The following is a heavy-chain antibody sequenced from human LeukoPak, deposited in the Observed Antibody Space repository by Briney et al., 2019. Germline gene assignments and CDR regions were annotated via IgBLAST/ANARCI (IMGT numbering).Heavy chain of an antibody. CDR1: GYSFTSYW. CDR2: IYPGDSDT. J-gene: IGHJ3*02. CDR3: ARRLLWFGDAFDI. D-gene: IGHD3-10*01. V-gene: IGHV5-51*01. Sequence: GESLKISCKGSGYSFTSYWIGWVRQMPGKGLEWMGIIYPGDSDTRYSPSFQGQITISADKSISTAYLQWSSLKASDTAMYYCARRLLWFGDAFDIWGQGTMVTVSS.